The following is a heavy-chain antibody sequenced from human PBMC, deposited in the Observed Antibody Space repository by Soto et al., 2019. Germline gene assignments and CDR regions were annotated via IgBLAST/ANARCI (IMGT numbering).Heavy chain of an antibody. D-gene: IGHD3-3*01. Sequence: EVQLLESGGGLVQPGGSLRLSCSASGYTFSSHDMIWVRQAQGKGLEWVSGVSGGGITSYADSEKGRFTISRDKSRNTLYLQMNSLRVEDTAVYYCVKGFWRDYWGQGTLVTVSS. V-gene: IGHV3-23*01. J-gene: IGHJ4*02. CDR2: VSGGGIT. CDR3: VKGFWRDY. CDR1: GYTFSSHD.